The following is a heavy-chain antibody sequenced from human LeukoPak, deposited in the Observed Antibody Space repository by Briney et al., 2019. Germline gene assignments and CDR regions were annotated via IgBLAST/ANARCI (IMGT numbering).Heavy chain of an antibody. CDR1: GGTFSTYA. D-gene: IGHD3-3*01. CDR3: ATGIGTLWSGYYHDY. J-gene: IGHJ4*02. CDR2: IIPVLGVA. Sequence: ASVKVSCKASGGTFSTYAISWVRQAPGQGLEWMGRIIPVLGVANYAQKFQGSVTISADKSTSTAYVEVSSLRSEDTAVYYCATGIGTLWSGYYHDYWGQGTLVTVSS. V-gene: IGHV1-69*04.